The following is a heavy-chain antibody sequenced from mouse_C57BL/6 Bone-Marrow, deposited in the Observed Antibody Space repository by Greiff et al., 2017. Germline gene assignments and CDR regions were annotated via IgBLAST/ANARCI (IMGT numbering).Heavy chain of an antibody. CDR1: GFSLTSYG. Sequence: VQLQESGPGLVQPSQSLSITCTVSGFSLTSYGVHWVRQSPGKGLEWLGVIWRGGSTDYNAAFITRMSISKDNSKSQVFFKMNSLQADDTAIYYCARSYSKGDCDVWGTGTTVTVSS. CDR3: ARSYSKGDCDV. D-gene: IGHD1-1*01. CDR2: IWRGGST. V-gene: IGHV2-2*01. J-gene: IGHJ1*03.